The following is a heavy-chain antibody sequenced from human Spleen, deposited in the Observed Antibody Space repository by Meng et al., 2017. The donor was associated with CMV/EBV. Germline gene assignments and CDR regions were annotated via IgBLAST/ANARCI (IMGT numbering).Heavy chain of an antibody. CDR2: IYYSGST. D-gene: IGHD6-19*01. Sequence: SETLSLTCTVSGGSISSSAYYWGWIRQPPGKELEWIGSIYYSGSTYYNPSLKSRVTISVDTSKIKFSLKLSSVTAEDTAVYYCARYSSGWYKVFDYWGQGTLVTVSS. J-gene: IGHJ4*02. CDR1: GGSISSSAYY. V-gene: IGHV4-39*07. CDR3: ARYSSGWYKVFDY.